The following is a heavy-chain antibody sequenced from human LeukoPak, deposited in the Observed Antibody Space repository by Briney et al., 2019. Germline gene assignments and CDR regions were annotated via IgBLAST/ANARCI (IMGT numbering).Heavy chain of an antibody. CDR2: IGIDSGNT. CDR1: GFPFIEYS. D-gene: IGHD1-1*01. V-gene: IGHV3-48*01. CDR3: ARDHNYAFDN. Sequence: GGSLRLSCTASGFPFIEYSMNWVRQALGKGLEWISYIGIDSGNTKYADSVRGRFTISADKAKNSLHLQMNSLRVEDTAVYYCARDHNYAFDNWGQGTLVSVAS. J-gene: IGHJ4*02.